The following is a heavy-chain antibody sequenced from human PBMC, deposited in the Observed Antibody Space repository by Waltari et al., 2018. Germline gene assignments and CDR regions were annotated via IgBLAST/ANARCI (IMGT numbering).Heavy chain of an antibody. CDR1: GYTFTSYA. J-gene: IGHJ6*02. CDR3: ARVNGPHYYYGMDV. D-gene: IGHD2-8*01. V-gene: IGHV1-3*01. CDR2: INAGNGNT. Sequence: QVQLVQSGAEVKKPGASVKVSCKASGYTFTSYAMPWVRQAPGQRLEWMGWINAGNGNTKYSQKFQGRVTITRDTSASTAYMELSSLRSEDTAVYYCARVNGPHYYYGMDVWGQGTTVTVSS.